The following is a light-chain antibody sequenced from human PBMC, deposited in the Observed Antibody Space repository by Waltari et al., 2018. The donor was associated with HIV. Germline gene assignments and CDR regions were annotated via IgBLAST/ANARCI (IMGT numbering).Light chain of an antibody. CDR1: QSVSSY. CDR2: DAS. Sequence: EIVLTQSPATLSLSPGERATLSCRASQSVSSYLAWYQQKPGQAPRLLIYDASNRDTGIPARFSGSGSGTDFTLTIRNLEPEDFAVYYCQQRSTWPRALTFGGGTKVQIK. CDR3: QQRSTWPRALT. J-gene: IGKJ4*01. V-gene: IGKV3-11*01.